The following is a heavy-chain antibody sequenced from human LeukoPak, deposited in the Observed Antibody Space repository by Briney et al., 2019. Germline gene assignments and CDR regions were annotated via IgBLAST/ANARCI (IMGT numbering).Heavy chain of an antibody. D-gene: IGHD4-17*01. CDR1: GFTFSDYY. J-gene: IGHJ4*02. CDR2: ISSSGNTR. V-gene: IGHV3-11*04. CDR3: AVVTRDYGDSTNIDY. Sequence: GGSLRLSCAASGFTFSDYYMSWIRQAPGKGLEWVAYISSSGNTRYYADSVKGRFTISRDNAKNSLYLQMNSLRAEDTAVYYCAVVTRDYGDSTNIDYWGQGTLVTVSS.